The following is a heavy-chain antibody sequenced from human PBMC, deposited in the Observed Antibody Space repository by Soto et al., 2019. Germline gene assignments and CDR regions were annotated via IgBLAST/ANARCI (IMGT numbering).Heavy chain of an antibody. V-gene: IGHV1-69*01. CDR3: ARSGYSYGPNID. Sequence: QVQLVQSGAEVQKPGSSVKVSCRAARGSFSASGFSWVRQAPGQGLEWGGGFIPIFGTANYAPKFQDRVTMTADESTSTVYMALSSLKSEDTAMYYCARSGYSYGPNIDWGQGTLVTVSS. CDR2: FIPIFGTA. J-gene: IGHJ4*02. D-gene: IGHD5-18*01. CDR1: RGSFSASG.